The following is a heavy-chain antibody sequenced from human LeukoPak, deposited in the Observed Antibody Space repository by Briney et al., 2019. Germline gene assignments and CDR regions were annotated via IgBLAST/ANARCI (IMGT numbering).Heavy chain of an antibody. CDR2: IYYSGRT. V-gene: IGHV4-39*07. CDR1: GGSISSSSYY. Sequence: SETLSLTCTVSGGSISSSSYYWGWIRQPPGKGLEWIGSIYYSGRTSYNPSLKSRVTISVDTSKNQFYLKLSSVTAADTAVYYCAREEITRGIAVAGSRFDYWGQGTLVTVSS. J-gene: IGHJ4*02. D-gene: IGHD6-19*01. CDR3: AREEITRGIAVAGSRFDY.